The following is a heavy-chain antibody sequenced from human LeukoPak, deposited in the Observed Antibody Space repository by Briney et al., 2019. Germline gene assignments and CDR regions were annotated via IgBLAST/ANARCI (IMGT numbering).Heavy chain of an antibody. CDR1: GGSISSSSYY. CDR3: AREGGVYCSSTSCHGDWFDP. D-gene: IGHD2-2*01. V-gene: IGHV4-39*07. Sequence: SETLSLTCTVSGGSISSSSYYWGWIRQPPGKGLEWIGSIYYSGSTYYNPSLKSRVTISVDTSKNQFSLKLSSVTAADTAVYYCAREGGVYCSSTSCHGDWFDPWSQGTLVTVSS. J-gene: IGHJ5*02. CDR2: IYYSGST.